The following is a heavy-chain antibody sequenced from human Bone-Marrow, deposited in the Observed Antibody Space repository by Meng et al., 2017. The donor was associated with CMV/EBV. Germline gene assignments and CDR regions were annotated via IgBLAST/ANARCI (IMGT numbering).Heavy chain of an antibody. V-gene: IGHV1-2*02. Sequence: QVQLVQSGAEVKKPGASVTVSCKASGYTFTDYYIHWVRQAPGQGLEWMGWINPNSGGTDYAQKFQGRVTMTRDTSISTAHMELSRLTSDDTAVYYCARGPSGSYFRPFDYWGQGTLVTVSS. CDR1: GYTFTDYY. CDR2: INPNSGGT. J-gene: IGHJ4*02. D-gene: IGHD1-26*01. CDR3: ARGPSGSYFRPFDY.